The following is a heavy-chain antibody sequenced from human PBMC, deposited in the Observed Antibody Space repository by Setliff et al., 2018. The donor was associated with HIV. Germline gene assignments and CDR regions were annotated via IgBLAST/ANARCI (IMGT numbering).Heavy chain of an antibody. D-gene: IGHD6-19*01. CDR2: VYQSGTT. CDR1: GGSISSSNW. CDR3: AYSSDWYGVSDH. J-gene: IGHJ4*02. V-gene: IGHV4-4*02. Sequence: SETLSLTCAVSGGSISSSNWWTWVRQPPGKGLEWIGEVYQSGTTNYNPSLKSRVTISVDKSKNQFSLRLTSVTAADTAVYYCAYSSDWYGVSDHWGQGTLVTVSS.